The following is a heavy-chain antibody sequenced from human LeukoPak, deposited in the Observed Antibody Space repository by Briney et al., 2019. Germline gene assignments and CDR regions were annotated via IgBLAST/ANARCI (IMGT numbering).Heavy chain of an antibody. CDR2: INHSGST. J-gene: IGHJ4*02. CDR1: GGSFSGYY. Sequence: PSETLSLTCAVYGGSFSGYYWSWIRQPPGKGLEWIGEINHSGSTNYNPSLKSRVAISVDTSKNQFSLKLSSVTAADTAVYYCEGGGDSTQFDYWGQGTLVTVSS. D-gene: IGHD2-21*02. V-gene: IGHV4-34*01. CDR3: EGGGDSTQFDY.